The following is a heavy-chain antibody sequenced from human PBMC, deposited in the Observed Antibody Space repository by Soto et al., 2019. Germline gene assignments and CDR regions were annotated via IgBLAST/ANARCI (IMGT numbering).Heavy chain of an antibody. Sequence: EVQLVESGGGLVQPGRSLRLSCVASGFTFDDYNMHWVRQTPGKGLEWVSGVSWNSDITGYADSVKGRFTISRDNAKNSLYLHMNSLRAEDTAMYYCAKDRHRGYGTFDYLGQGTLVTVSS. CDR2: VSWNSDIT. CDR1: GFTFDDYN. J-gene: IGHJ4*02. D-gene: IGHD1-1*01. V-gene: IGHV3-9*01. CDR3: AKDRHRGYGTFDY.